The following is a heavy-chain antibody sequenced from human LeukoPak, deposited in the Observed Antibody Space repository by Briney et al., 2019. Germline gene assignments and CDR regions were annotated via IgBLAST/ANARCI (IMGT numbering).Heavy chain of an antibody. V-gene: IGHV3-11*04. Sequence: GGSLRLSCAASGFTFDDYAMSWVRQAPGKGLEWVSYISSSGSTIYYADSVKGRFTISRDNAKNSLYLQMNSLRAEDTAVYYCARDGGYSSSWYLRSGYFDYWGQGTLVTVSS. CDR1: GFTFDDYA. J-gene: IGHJ4*02. D-gene: IGHD6-13*01. CDR3: ARDGGYSSSWYLRSGYFDY. CDR2: ISSSGSTI.